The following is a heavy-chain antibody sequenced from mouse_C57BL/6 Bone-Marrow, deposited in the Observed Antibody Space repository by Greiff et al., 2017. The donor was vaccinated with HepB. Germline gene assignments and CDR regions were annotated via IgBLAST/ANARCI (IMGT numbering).Heavy chain of an antibody. CDR1: GYTFTSYD. CDR3: ARGNYYGYYFDY. CDR2: IYPRDGST. D-gene: IGHD1-1*01. J-gene: IGHJ2*01. Sequence: VHLVESGPELVKPGASVKLSCKASGYTFTSYDINWVKQRPGQGLEWIGWIYPRDGSTTYNEKLKGKATLTVDTSSSTAYLELHSLTSEDSAVYFCARGNYYGYYFDYWGQGTTLTVSS. V-gene: IGHV1-85*01.